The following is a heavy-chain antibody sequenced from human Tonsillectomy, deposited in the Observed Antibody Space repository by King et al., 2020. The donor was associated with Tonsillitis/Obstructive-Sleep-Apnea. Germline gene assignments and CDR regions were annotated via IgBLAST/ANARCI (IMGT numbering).Heavy chain of an antibody. CDR3: ARRDCSTTNCPWYFDL. CDR2: IVYMGAT. CDR1: GGSISSSNYY. D-gene: IGHD2-2*01. V-gene: IGHV4-39*01. J-gene: IGHJ2*01. Sequence: QLQESGPGLVKPSETLSLTCTVSGGSISSSNYYWGWNRQPPGKGLEWIGGIVYMGATYYNLSLKSRVTTSVDTSKKQFSLKLSSVTAADTAVYYCARRDCSTTNCPWYFDLWGRGTLVTVSS.